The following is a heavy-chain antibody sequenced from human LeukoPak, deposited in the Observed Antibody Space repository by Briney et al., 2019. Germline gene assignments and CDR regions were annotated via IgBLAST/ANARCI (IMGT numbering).Heavy chain of an antibody. Sequence: GGSLRLSCAASGFTFSSYGMHWVRQAPGKGLEWVAVIWYDGSNKYYAGSVKGRFTISRDNSKNTLYLQMNSLRAEDTAVYYCARDYGDYDPPDYWGQGTLVTVSS. CDR2: IWYDGSNK. D-gene: IGHD4-17*01. J-gene: IGHJ4*02. CDR1: GFTFSSYG. CDR3: ARDYGDYDPPDY. V-gene: IGHV3-33*01.